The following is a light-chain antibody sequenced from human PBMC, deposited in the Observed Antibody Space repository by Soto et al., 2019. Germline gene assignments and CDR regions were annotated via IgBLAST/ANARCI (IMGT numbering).Light chain of an antibody. V-gene: IGKV3-20*01. CDR1: QSVSSIS. Sequence: EIVLTQSPGTLSLSPGERATLSCRARQSVSSISLAWYQQKPGQAPRLLIYGASSRATGIPDRFSGSGSGTDLTLIISRLEPEDFAVYYCQQYGSSRLTFGGGTKVDI. CDR2: GAS. J-gene: IGKJ4*01. CDR3: QQYGSSRLT.